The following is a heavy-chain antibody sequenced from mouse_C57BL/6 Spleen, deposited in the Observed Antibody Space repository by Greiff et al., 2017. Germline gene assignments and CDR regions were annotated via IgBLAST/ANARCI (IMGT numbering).Heavy chain of an antibody. J-gene: IGHJ3*01. Sequence: DVMLVESGGGLVKPGGSLKLSCAASGFTFSSYAMSWVRQTPEKRLEWVATISDGGSYTYYPDNVKGRFTISRDNAKNNLYLQMSHLKSEDTAMYYCANSLYDYAWFAYWGQGTLVTVSA. CDR3: ANSLYDYAWFAY. D-gene: IGHD2-4*01. V-gene: IGHV5-4*03. CDR2: ISDGGSYT. CDR1: GFTFSSYA.